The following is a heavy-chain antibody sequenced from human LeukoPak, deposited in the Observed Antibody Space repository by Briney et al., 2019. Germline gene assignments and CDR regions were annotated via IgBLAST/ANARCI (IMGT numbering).Heavy chain of an antibody. CDR3: AHPLEVQWLGAFDS. CDR2: IYWNGDI. J-gene: IGHJ4*02. CDR1: GFSLSSSGVG. D-gene: IGHD6-19*01. V-gene: IGHV2-5*01. Sequence: SGPTLVRPTQTLTLTCTFSGFSLSSSGVGVGWIRQPPGKALERLALIYWNGDIRYSRSLKSRLTITKDTSKNQVVLTMTNMDPVDTATYYCAHPLEVQWLGAFDSWGQGTLVTVSS.